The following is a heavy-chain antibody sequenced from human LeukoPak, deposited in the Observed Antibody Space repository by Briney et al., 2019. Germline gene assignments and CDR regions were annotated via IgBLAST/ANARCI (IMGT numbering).Heavy chain of an antibody. D-gene: IGHD1-1*01. J-gene: IGHJ4*01. V-gene: IGHV4-39*01. Sequence: SETLSLTCTVSSGSFSSSSYFCGWIRQPPGMGLEWIATINYSGTTYYNPSLKSRVTTSVDTSRNQFSLKLNSVTAAATAVYYGGRLRGGVQLWGDWGQGALVTVSS. CDR1: SGSFSSSSYF. CDR3: GRLRGGVQLWGD. CDR2: INYSGTT.